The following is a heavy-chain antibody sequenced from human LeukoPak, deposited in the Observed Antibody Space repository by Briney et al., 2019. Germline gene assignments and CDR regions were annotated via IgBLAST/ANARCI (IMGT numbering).Heavy chain of an antibody. V-gene: IGHV3-48*03. CDR3: ARDRIAVAKTTRVSFDY. CDR1: GFTFSSYD. J-gene: IGHJ4*02. Sequence: GGSLRLSCAASGFTFSSYDMNWVRQAPGKGLEWVSYISSSGSTIYYADSVKGRFTISRDNAKNSLYLQMNSLRAEDTAVYYCARDRIAVAKTTRVSFDYWGQGTLVTVSS. D-gene: IGHD6-19*01. CDR2: ISSSGSTI.